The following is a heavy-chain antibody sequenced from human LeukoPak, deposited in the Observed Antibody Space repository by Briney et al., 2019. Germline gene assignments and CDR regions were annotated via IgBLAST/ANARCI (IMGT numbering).Heavy chain of an antibody. CDR2: ISTDGSNK. Sequence: PGRSLRLSCAASGFPFRGYPMPWVRQAPGKGLEWVAAISTDGSNKHYADTVKGRVTISRDNSKNTLYVHMNSLGAEDTAVYYCARGAGSGYDGFDFWGQGTLVTVSS. CDR3: ARGAGSGYDGFDF. J-gene: IGHJ4*02. V-gene: IGHV3-30*01. CDR1: GFPFRGYP. D-gene: IGHD5-12*01.